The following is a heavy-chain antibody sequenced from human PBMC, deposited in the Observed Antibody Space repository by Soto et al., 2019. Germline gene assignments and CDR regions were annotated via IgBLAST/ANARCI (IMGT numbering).Heavy chain of an antibody. CDR2: IIPSGGST. CDR3: ARDSSGYPFDY. CDR1: GYTFTSYY. J-gene: IGHJ4*02. Sequence: GASVKVSCKASGYTFTSYYMHWVRQAPGQGLEWMGIIIPSGGSTSYAQKFQGRVTMTRDTSTSTVYMELSSLRSEDTAVYYCARDSSGYPFDYWGQGTLVTSPQ. V-gene: IGHV1-46*03. D-gene: IGHD3-22*01.